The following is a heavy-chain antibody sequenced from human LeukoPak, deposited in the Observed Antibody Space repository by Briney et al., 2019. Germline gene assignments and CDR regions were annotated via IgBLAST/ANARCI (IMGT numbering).Heavy chain of an antibody. D-gene: IGHD4-17*01. CDR2: IYYSGST. J-gene: IGHJ4*02. Sequence: SETLSLTCTVSGGSISSGGYYWSWIRQHPGKGLEWIGYIYYSGSTYYNPSLKSRVTISVDTSKNQFSLKLSSVTAADTAVYYCARWYGESSVFDYWGQGTLVTVSS. CDR1: GGSISSGGYY. V-gene: IGHV4-31*03. CDR3: ARWYGESSVFDY.